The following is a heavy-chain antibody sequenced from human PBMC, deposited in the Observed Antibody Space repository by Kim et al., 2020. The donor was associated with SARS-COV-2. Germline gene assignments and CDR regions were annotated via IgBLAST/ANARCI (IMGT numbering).Heavy chain of an antibody. D-gene: IGHD6-19*01. V-gene: IGHV3-21*01. CDR3: ARVEGAVAHRHKTDY. CDR2: ISSSSSYI. CDR1: GFTFSSYS. J-gene: IGHJ4*02. Sequence: GGSLRLSCAASGFTFSSYSMNWVRQAPGKGLEWVSSISSSSSYIYYADSVKGRFTISRDNAKNSLYLQMNSLRAEDTAVYYCARVEGAVAHRHKTDYWGQGTLVTVSS.